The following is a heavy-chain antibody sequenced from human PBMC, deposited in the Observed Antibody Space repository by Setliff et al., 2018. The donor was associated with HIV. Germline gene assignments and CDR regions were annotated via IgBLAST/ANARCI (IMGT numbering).Heavy chain of an antibody. CDR3: AKARTTVTSALDS. V-gene: IGHV3-23*01. CDR1: GFAFSASA. CDR2: ISGSGGVT. D-gene: IGHD4-17*01. J-gene: IGHJ4*02. Sequence: PSETLSLSCAASGFAFSASAMSWVRQAPGKGLEWVTDISGSGGVTYYADSVRGRFTVSRDNSGRTLYLQINSLRAEDTAIYYCAKARTTVTSALDSWGQGTLVTVSS.